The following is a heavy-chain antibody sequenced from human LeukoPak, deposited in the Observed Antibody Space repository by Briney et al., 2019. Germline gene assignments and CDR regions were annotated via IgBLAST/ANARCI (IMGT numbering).Heavy chain of an antibody. CDR1: GFTFSSYS. J-gene: IGHJ4*02. CDR2: IGISSGNT. Sequence: GSLRLSRAASGFTFSSYSMNWVRQALGKGLEWISYIGISSGNTKYADSVKGRFTISGDKAKNSVYLQMNSLRVEDTAVYYCARDTKYAFDNWGQGTLVTVSS. D-gene: IGHD2-2*01. V-gene: IGHV3-48*01. CDR3: ARDTKYAFDN.